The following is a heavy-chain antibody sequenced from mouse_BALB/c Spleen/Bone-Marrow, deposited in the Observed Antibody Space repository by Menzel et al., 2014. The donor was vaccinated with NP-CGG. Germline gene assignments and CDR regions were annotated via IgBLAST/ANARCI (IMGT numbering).Heavy chain of an antibody. CDR1: GYTFTSYV. D-gene: IGHD1-1*01. V-gene: IGHV1-14*01. J-gene: IGHJ2*01. CDR3: ARTGNYYGSSFDY. CDR2: INPFNDGT. Sequence: VQLQQSRPELVKPGTSVKMSCKASGYTFTSYVIHWVKQKPGQGLEWIGYINPFNDGTKYNEKFKDRATLISDKSSNTAYMELSSLTSEDSAVYYCARTGNYYGSSFDYWGQGTTLTVSS.